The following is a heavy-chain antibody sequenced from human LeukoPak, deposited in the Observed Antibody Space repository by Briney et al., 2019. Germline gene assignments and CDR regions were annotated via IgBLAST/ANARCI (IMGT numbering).Heavy chain of an antibody. Sequence: ASVKVSCKASGFTFTSSAMQWVRQARGQRLEWIGWIVVGSGNTNYAQKFQERVTITRDMSTSTAYMELSSLRAEDTAVYYCAKARGIAAADAFDIWGQGTMVTVSS. J-gene: IGHJ3*02. V-gene: IGHV1-58*02. CDR1: GFTFTSSA. D-gene: IGHD6-13*01. CDR3: AKARGIAAADAFDI. CDR2: IVVGSGNT.